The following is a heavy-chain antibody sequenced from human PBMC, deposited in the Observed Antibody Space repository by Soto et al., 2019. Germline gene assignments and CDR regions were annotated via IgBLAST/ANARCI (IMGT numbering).Heavy chain of an antibody. D-gene: IGHD4-17*01. CDR1: GYTFTSYA. J-gene: IGHJ5*02. CDR2: INAGNGNT. CDR3: ARSGTTVKDDWVSGP. Sequence: ASVKVSCKASGYTFTSYAMHWVRQAPGQRLEWMGWINAGNGNTKYSQKFQGRVTITRDTSASTAYMELSSLRSEDTAVYYCARSGTTVKDDWVSGPWGQGTLVTVSS. V-gene: IGHV1-3*01.